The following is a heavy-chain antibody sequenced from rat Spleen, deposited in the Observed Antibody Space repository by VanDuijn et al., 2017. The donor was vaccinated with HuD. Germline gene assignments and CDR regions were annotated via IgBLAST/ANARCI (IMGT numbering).Heavy chain of an antibody. CDR1: GYSIKSSYR. CDR3: ARSDGTHYYLPFAN. J-gene: IGHJ3*01. Sequence: EVQLQESGPGLVKPSQSLSLTCSVTGYSIKSSYRWNWIRKFPGNKLEWMGYINSAGSTNYNPSLKSRISITRDTSKNQFFLQVNSVTTEDTATYYCARSDGTHYYLPFANWGQGTLVTVSS. CDR2: INSAGST. V-gene: IGHV3-3*01. D-gene: IGHD1-12*02.